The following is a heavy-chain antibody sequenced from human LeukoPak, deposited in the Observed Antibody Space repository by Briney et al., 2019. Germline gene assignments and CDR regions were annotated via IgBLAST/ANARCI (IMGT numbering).Heavy chain of an antibody. J-gene: IGHJ4*02. Sequence: GGSLRLSCAASGFTFINAWMAWVSQAPGKGLEGVGRIKAKAHGGTMEYAAPVKGRFTISRDDPKNTLYLQMNSLKTEDTAVYYCTTDGVGVEGATYDNWGQGTLVSVSS. D-gene: IGHD1-26*01. V-gene: IGHV3-15*01. CDR1: GFTFINAW. CDR2: IKAKAHGGTM. CDR3: TTDGVGVEGATYDN.